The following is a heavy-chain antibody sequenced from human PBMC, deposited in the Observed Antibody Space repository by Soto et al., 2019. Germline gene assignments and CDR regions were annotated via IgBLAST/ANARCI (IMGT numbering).Heavy chain of an antibody. Sequence: NPSETLSLTCAVYGGSFSGYYWSWIRQPPGKGLEWIGEINHSGSTNYNPSLKSRVTISVDTSKNQFSLKLSSVTAADTAVYYCARVGEGNWFDPWGQGTLVTVSS. J-gene: IGHJ5*02. CDR3: ARVGEGNWFDP. CDR2: INHSGST. CDR1: GGSFSGYY. D-gene: IGHD3-10*01. V-gene: IGHV4-34*01.